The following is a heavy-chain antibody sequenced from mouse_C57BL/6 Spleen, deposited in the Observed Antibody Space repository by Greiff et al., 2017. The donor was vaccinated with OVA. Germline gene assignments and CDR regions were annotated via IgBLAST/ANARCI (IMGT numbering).Heavy chain of an antibody. Sequence: QVQLQQPGAGLVRPGSSVKLSCKASGYTFTSYWMDWVKQRPGQGLEWIGNIYPSDSETHYNQKFKDKATLTVDKSSSTAYMQLSSLTSEDSAVYYCARSKVSPYWGQGTLVTVSA. CDR3: ARSKVSPY. CDR2: IYPSDSET. J-gene: IGHJ3*01. V-gene: IGHV1-61*01. CDR1: GYTFTSYW.